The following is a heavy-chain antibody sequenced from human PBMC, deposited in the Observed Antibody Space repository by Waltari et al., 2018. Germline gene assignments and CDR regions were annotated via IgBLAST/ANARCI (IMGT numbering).Heavy chain of an antibody. CDR2: ISSSSSTI. J-gene: IGHJ4*02. V-gene: IGHV3-48*04. CDR3: AREGEWHPFDY. CDR1: GFTFSSYS. Sequence: EVQLVESGGGLVQPGGSLRLSCAASGFTFSSYSMNWVRQAPGKGLDWVSYISSSSSTIYYADSVKGRFTISRDNAKNSLYLQMNSLRAEDTAVYYCAREGEWHPFDYWGQGTLVTVSS. D-gene: IGHD3-16*01.